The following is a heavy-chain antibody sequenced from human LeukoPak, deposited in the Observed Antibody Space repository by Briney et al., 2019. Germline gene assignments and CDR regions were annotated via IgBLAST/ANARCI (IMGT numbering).Heavy chain of an antibody. CDR3: ARSESGASDY. J-gene: IGHJ4*02. Sequence: PSETLSLTCTVSGGSISSGGYYWSWIRQHPGKGLEWIGYIYYSGSTYYNPSLKSRVTISVDTSKTQFSLKLSSVTAADTAVYYCARSESGASDYWGQGTLVTVSS. D-gene: IGHD1-26*01. CDR1: GGSISSGGYY. V-gene: IGHV4-31*03. CDR2: IYYSGST.